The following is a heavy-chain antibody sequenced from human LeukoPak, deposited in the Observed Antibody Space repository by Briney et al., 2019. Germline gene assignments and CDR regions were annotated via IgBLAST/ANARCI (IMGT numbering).Heavy chain of an antibody. CDR2: ISGNGGRT. D-gene: IGHD5/OR15-5a*01. CDR1: GVTFISHA. J-gene: IGHJ4*02. V-gene: IGHV3-23*01. CDR3: ARDSLGMSTLDS. Sequence: GGSLRLSCAASGVTFISHAMSWVRQAPGKGLEWVSSISGNGGRTYYADSVKGRFTISRDSSKNTLYLQMNSLRAEDTAVYYCARDSLGMSTLDSWGEGTLVTVSS.